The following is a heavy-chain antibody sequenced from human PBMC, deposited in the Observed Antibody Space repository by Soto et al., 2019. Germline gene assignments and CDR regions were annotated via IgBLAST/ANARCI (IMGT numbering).Heavy chain of an antibody. CDR2: IYYSGST. Sequence: SETLSLTCTVSGGSISSSSYYWGWIRQPPGKGLEWIGSIYYSGSTYYNPSLKSRVTISVDTSKNQFSLKLSSVTAADTAVYYCARSPGYSSSWYLIGNMDVWGKGTTVTVSS. CDR1: GGSISSSSYY. V-gene: IGHV4-39*01. J-gene: IGHJ6*03. D-gene: IGHD6-13*01. CDR3: ARSPGYSSSWYLIGNMDV.